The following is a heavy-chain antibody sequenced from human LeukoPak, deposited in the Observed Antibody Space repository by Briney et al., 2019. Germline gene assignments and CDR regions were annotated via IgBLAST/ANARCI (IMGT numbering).Heavy chain of an antibody. Sequence: SETLSLTCTVSGGSISSGSYYWSWIRQPAGKGLEWIGRIYTSGSTNYNPSLKSRVTISVDTSKNQFSLKLSSVTAADTAVYYCARPSRRNGRWFDPWGQGTLVTVSS. V-gene: IGHV4-61*02. D-gene: IGHD1-1*01. J-gene: IGHJ5*02. CDR2: IYTSGST. CDR3: ARPSRRNGRWFDP. CDR1: GGSISSGSYY.